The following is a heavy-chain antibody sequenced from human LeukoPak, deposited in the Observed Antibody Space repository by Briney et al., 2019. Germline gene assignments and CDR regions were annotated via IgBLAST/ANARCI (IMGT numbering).Heavy chain of an antibody. CDR3: ARGRTRSYYYDSSDAFDI. V-gene: IGHV1-3*01. J-gene: IGHJ3*02. CDR1: GYTFTSYA. D-gene: IGHD3-22*01. CDR2: TNAGNGNT. Sequence: ASVKVSCKASGYTFTSYAMHWVRQAPGQRLEWMGWTNAGNGNTKYSQKFQGRVTITRDTSASTAYMELSSLRSEDTAVYHCARGRTRSYYYDSSDAFDIWGQGTMVTVSS.